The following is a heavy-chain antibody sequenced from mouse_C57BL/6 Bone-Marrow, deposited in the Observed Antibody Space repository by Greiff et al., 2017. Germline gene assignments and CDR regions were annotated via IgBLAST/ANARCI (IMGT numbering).Heavy chain of an antibody. CDR3: AREEHYDYDGDY. CDR1: GYTFTSYW. D-gene: IGHD2-4*01. V-gene: IGHV1-50*01. J-gene: IGHJ2*01. CDR2: IDPSDSYT. Sequence: QVQLQQPGAELVKPGASVKLSCKASGYTFTSYWMQWVKQRPGQGLEWIGEIDPSDSYTNYNQKFKGKATLTVDTSSSTAYMQLSSLTSEDSAVYYCAREEHYDYDGDYWGQGTTLTVSS.